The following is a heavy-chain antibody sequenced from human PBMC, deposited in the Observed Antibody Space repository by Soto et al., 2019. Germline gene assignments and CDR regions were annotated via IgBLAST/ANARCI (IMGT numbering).Heavy chain of an antibody. Sequence: GGSLRLSCAAPGCTFSSDAMIWVRQAPGKGLEWVSAISGSGGSTYYADSVKGRFTISRDNSKNTLYLQMNSLRAEDTAVYYCAKGPGISAAASREYYFYYCGQGTPVTVS. D-gene: IGHD6-13*01. CDR2: ISGSGGST. V-gene: IGHV3-23*01. CDR1: GCTFSSDA. J-gene: IGHJ4*02. CDR3: AKGPGISAAASREYYFYY.